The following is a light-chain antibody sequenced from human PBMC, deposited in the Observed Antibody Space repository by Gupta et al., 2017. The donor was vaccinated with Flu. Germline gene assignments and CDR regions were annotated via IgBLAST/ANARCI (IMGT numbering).Light chain of an antibody. V-gene: IGLV3-19*01. J-gene: IGLJ1*01. Sequence: GQTVRITCQGDSLRGYYASWYQQKPGQAPVLVIYGKNNRPSGIPDRFSGSSSGITASLTITGAQAEEEADYYCNSRDISIPHYVFGPGTKVTVL. CDR1: SLRGYY. CDR3: NSRDISIPHYV. CDR2: GKN.